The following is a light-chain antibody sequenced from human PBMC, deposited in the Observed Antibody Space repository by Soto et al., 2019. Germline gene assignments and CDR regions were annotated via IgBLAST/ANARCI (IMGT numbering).Light chain of an antibody. V-gene: IGLV2-8*01. Sequence: QSVLTQPPSASGSPGQSVTISCTGTSSDVGAYNYVSWYQQHPGKAPKLLLYQVTKRPSGVPDRFSASKSGNTASLTVSGLQAEDEADYYCSSKAGNTFDVFGTGTKVTVL. CDR3: SSKAGNTFDV. CDR2: QVT. CDR1: SSDVGAYNY. J-gene: IGLJ1*01.